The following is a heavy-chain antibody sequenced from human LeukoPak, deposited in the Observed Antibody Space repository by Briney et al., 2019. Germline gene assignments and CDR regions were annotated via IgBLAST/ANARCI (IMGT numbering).Heavy chain of an antibody. CDR2: IFSGGTA. Sequence: GGSLRLSCAASGFTVSSNYMSWVRQAPGKGLEWVSVIFSGGTAYYADSVKGRFTISRDNSKNTLYLQMNSLRVEDTAVCFCASEWELSDAFAIWGQGTMVTVSS. D-gene: IGHD1-26*01. V-gene: IGHV3-66*02. CDR1: GFTVSSNY. CDR3: ASEWELSDAFAI. J-gene: IGHJ3*02.